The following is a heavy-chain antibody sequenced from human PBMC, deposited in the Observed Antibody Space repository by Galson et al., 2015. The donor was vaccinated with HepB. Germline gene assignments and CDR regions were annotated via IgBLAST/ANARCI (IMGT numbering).Heavy chain of an antibody. CDR3: AKDVAGLVEQQLVR. V-gene: IGHV3-23*01. Sequence: SLRLSCAASGFTFSSYAMSWVRQAPGKGLEWVSAISGSGGSTYYADSVKGRFTISRDNSKNTLYLQMNSLRAEDTAVYYCAKDVAGLVEQQLVRWGQGTLVTVSS. CDR2: ISGSGGST. CDR1: GFTFSSYA. D-gene: IGHD6-13*01. J-gene: IGHJ4*02.